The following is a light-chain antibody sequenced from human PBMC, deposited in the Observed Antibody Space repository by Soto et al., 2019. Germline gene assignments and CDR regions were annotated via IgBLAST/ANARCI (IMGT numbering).Light chain of an antibody. V-gene: IGKV3-15*01. CDR3: QQYNNWPPFT. CDR2: GPS. Sequence: EIVMTQSPATLSVSPGERATLSCRASQSISNNLAWYQQKPGQAPRLVVYGPSTRATGIPDRFSGSGAGTEFTLTISSLQPEDFAVYYCQQYNNWPPFTFGRGTNVEIK. J-gene: IGKJ4*01. CDR1: QSISNN.